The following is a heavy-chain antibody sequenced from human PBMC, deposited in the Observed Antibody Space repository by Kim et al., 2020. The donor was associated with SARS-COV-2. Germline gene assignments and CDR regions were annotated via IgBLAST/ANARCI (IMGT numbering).Heavy chain of an antibody. V-gene: IGHV4-34*01. D-gene: IGHD3-22*01. CDR1: GGSSSNYY. Sequence: SETLSLTCVVHGGSSSNYYWNWIRQTPGKGLEWIGEINHSGSTGYSPSLKSRLTISLDTTGNHFSLSLTSVTAADTAGYYCARWDDSSLHDYTEVWGQGTLVAVSS. J-gene: IGHJ4*02. CDR3: ARWDDSSLHDYTEV. CDR2: INHSGST.